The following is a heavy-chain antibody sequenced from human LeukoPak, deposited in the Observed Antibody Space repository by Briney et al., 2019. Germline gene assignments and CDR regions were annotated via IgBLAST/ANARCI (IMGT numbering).Heavy chain of an antibody. D-gene: IGHD3-9*01. J-gene: IGHJ4*02. CDR1: GFTVSYSY. CDR2: IYSGGSI. CDR3: ASTPPRYLGYFDY. V-gene: IGHV3-53*01. Sequence: GGSLRLSCAASGFTVSYSYMSWVRQAPGKGLEWVSVIYSGGSIYYVDSVKGRFTISRDNSKNTLYFQMNSLRAEDTAVYYCASTPPRYLGYFDYWGQGILVTVSS.